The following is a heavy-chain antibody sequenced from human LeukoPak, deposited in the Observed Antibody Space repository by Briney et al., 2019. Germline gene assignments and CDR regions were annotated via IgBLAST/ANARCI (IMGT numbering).Heavy chain of an antibody. V-gene: IGHV1-69*05. D-gene: IGHD4-17*01. Sequence: SVKVSCKASGGTFSSYAISWVRQAPGQGLEWMGRIIPIFGTANYAQKFQGRVTITTDESTSTAYMELSSLRSEDTAVYYCAREDGDYGSPRFNYYYYYYMDVWGKGTTVTVSS. CDR1: GGTFSSYA. CDR2: IIPIFGTA. CDR3: AREDGDYGSPRFNYYYYYYMDV. J-gene: IGHJ6*03.